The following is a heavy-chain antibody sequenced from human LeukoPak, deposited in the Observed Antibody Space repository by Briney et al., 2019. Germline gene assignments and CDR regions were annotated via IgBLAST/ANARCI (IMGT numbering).Heavy chain of an antibody. J-gene: IGHJ3*02. CDR2: ISPSGGST. Sequence: GASVKVSCKAFGYTFTSNYMHWVRQAPGQGPEWMGVISPSGGSTTYAQKFQGRVTMTRDTSTSTVYMELSSLRSEDTAVYYCARGVDHDAFDIWGQGTMVTVSS. V-gene: IGHV1-46*01. D-gene: IGHD5-12*01. CDR3: ARGVDHDAFDI. CDR1: GYTFTSNY.